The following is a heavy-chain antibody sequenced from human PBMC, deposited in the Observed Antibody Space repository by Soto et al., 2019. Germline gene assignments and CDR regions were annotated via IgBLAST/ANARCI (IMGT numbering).Heavy chain of an antibody. D-gene: IGHD1-7*01. V-gene: IGHV4-39*01. J-gene: IGHJ4*02. CDR1: GGSISSSSYY. CDR3: XXHRDSXXXXTEL. Sequence: QLQLQESGPGLVKPSETLSLTCTVSGGSISSSSYYWGWIRQPPGKGLEWIGSIYYSGSTYYNPSLKSRVTISVXXXXXXXXXXXXXXXXXXXXXXXXXXHRDSXXXXTELWGQGTLVTVSS. CDR2: IYYSGST.